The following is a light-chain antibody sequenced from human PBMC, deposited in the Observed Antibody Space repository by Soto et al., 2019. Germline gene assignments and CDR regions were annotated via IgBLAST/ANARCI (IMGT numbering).Light chain of an antibody. Sequence: QSVLTQPPSVSGAPGQRVTISCTGSSSNIGAGYDVHWYQQLPGTAPKLLIYGNSNRTSGVPDRFSGSKSGTSASLAITGLQAEDEADYYCQSYDCSLSGYVVFGGGTKLTLL. CDR3: QSYDCSLSGYVV. CDR1: SSNIGAGYD. V-gene: IGLV1-40*01. J-gene: IGLJ2*01. CDR2: GNS.